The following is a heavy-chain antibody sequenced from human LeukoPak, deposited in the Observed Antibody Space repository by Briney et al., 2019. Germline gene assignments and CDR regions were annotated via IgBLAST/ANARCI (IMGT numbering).Heavy chain of an antibody. CDR3: ARDSHRSWLRLGRVNWDNWFDP. CDR2: IYYSGST. V-gene: IGHV4-59*01. Sequence: SETLSLTCTVSGGSISSYYWSWIRQPPGKGLEWIGDIYYSGSTNYNPSLKSRVTISVDTSKNQFSLKLSSVTAADTAVYYCARDSHRSWLRLGRVNWDNWFDPWGQGTLVTVSS. CDR1: GGSISSYY. J-gene: IGHJ5*02. D-gene: IGHD5-12*01.